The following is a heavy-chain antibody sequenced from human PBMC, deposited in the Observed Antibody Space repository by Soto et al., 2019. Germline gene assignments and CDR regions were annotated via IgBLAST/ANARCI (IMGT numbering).Heavy chain of an antibody. CDR2: IYSGGST. CDR3: ARESATATTHWYFDL. V-gene: IGHV3-53*01. J-gene: IGHJ2*01. CDR1: GFTVSSNY. Sequence: GGSLRLSCAASGFTVSSNYMSWIRQAPGKGLEWVSVIYSGGSTYYADSVKGRFTISRDNSKNTLYLQMNSLRAEDTAVYYCARESATATTHWYFDLWGRGTMVTVSS. D-gene: IGHD4-17*01.